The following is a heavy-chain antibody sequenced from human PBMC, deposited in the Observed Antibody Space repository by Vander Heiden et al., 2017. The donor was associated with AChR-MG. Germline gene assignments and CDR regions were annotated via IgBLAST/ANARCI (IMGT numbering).Heavy chain of an antibody. V-gene: IGHV3-33*01. CDR1: GFPFSSYG. CDR3: ARDPYGEVNAFDI. D-gene: IGHD3-10*01. J-gene: IGHJ3*02. Sequence: QVQLVESGGGVVQPGRSLRLSCAASGFPFSSYGMHWVRQAPGKGLEWVAVIWYDGSNKYYADSVKGRFTISRDNSKNTLYLQMNSLRAEDTAVYYCARDPYGEVNAFDIWGQGTMVTVSS. CDR2: IWYDGSNK.